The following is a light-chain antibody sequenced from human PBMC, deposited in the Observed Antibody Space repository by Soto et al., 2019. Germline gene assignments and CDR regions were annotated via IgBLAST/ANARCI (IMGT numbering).Light chain of an antibody. V-gene: IGKV3-20*01. CDR3: QQYGSSSST. CDR2: GAS. J-gene: IGKJ4*01. CDR1: LSVSSNY. Sequence: ETVMTQSPATLSVSPGERATLSCRASLSVSSNYVAWYQQKPGQAPRLLIYGASSRATGIPDRFSGSGSGTDFTLTISRLEPEDFAVYYCQQYGSSSSTFGGGTKVDIK.